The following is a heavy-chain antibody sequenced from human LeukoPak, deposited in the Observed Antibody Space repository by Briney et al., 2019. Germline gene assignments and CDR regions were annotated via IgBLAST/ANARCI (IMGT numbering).Heavy chain of an antibody. J-gene: IGHJ5*02. Sequence: SQTLSLTCAISGDSVSSNSAAWNWIRQPPSRGLEWLGRTYYRSKWYNDYAVSVKSRITINPDTSKNQVSLQLNSVTPEDTAVYYCARGGQWLVVNNWFDPWGQGTLVTVSS. CDR2: TYYRSKWYN. V-gene: IGHV6-1*01. D-gene: IGHD6-19*01. CDR1: GDSVSSNSAA. CDR3: ARGGQWLVVNNWFDP.